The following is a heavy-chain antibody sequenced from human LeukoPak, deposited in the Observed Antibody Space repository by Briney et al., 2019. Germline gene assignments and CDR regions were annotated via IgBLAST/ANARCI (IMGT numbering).Heavy chain of an antibody. J-gene: IGHJ6*02. V-gene: IGHV3-66*01. CDR2: IYSGGRT. CDR3: ARDGSPRGCTYGDDYYYGMDV. D-gene: IGHD5-18*01. CDR1: GFTVSCNY. Sequence: GGSLRLSCAASGFTVSCNYMSWVRQAPGKGLEWVSVIYSGGRTYYVDSVKGRFTISRDNSKNTLYLQMNSLRAEDTAVYYCARDGSPRGCTYGDDYYYGMDVWGQGTTVTVSS.